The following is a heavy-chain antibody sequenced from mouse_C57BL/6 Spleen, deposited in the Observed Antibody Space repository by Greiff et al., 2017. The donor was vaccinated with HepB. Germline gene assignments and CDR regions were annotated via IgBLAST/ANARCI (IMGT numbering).Heavy chain of an antibody. J-gene: IGHJ1*03. CDR2: IYPRSGNT. CDR3: ARSDYGSPGRYFDV. D-gene: IGHD1-1*01. CDR1: GYTFTSYG. V-gene: IGHV1-81*01. Sequence: VQLQQSGAELARPGASVKLSCKASGYTFTSYGISWVKQRTGQGLEWIGEIYPRSGNTYYNEKFKGKATLTADKSSSTAYMELRSLTSEDSAVYFCARSDYGSPGRYFDVWGTGTTVTVSS.